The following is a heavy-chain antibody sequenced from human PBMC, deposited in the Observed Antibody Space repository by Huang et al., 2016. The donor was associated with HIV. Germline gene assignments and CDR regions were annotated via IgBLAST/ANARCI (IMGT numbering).Heavy chain of an antibody. CDR2: IYYSGST. J-gene: IGHJ3*02. V-gene: IGHV4-59*12. Sequence: QVQLQESGPGLVKPSETLSLTCTFSGGSISGYFWNWIRQPPGKGLEWTGYIYYSGSTYYSPALKSRVTILLDKSKNQFSLKLTSVTAADTAMYYCARFSSDKGAFDIWGQGTMVTVSS. CDR1: GGSISGYF. CDR3: ARFSSDKGAFDI. D-gene: IGHD3-3*01.